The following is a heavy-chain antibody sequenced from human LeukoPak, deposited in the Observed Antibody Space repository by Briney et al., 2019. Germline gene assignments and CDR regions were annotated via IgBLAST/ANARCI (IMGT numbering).Heavy chain of an antibody. J-gene: IGHJ4*02. CDR3: AKDTAGPEY. Sequence: PGRPLRLSCAASGLXFSDYSITWVRQAPGKGLFWVSGISAGGGSTYYADSVKGRFTISRDNSRNTLYLQMNSLRAEDTAVYYCAKDTAGPEYWGQGTLVTVSS. V-gene: IGHV3-23*01. CDR1: GLXFSDYS. D-gene: IGHD6-13*01. CDR2: ISAGGGST.